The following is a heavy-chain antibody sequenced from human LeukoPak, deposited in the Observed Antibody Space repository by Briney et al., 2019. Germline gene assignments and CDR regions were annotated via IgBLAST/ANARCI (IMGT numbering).Heavy chain of an antibody. CDR1: GYSLTDLS. CDR2: FDPDDGET. CDR3: ARGGSYGGNRNFDY. J-gene: IGHJ4*02. D-gene: IGHD4-23*01. V-gene: IGHV1-24*01. Sequence: ASVKVSCKVSGYSLTDLSMHWVRQAPGKGLEWMGGFDPDDGETPIFAQKFQGRVTMTRDMSTSTVYMELSSLRSEDTAVYYCARGGSYGGNRNFDYWGQGTLVTVSS.